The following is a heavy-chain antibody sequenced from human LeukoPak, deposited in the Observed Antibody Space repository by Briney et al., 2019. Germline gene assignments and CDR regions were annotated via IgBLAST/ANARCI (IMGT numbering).Heavy chain of an antibody. CDR2: IWYDGSNK. J-gene: IGHJ6*02. CDR3: AREFGSYGMDV. Sequence: GGSLRLSCAASGFTFSSYGMHWVRQAPGKGLEWVAVIWYDGSNKYYADSVKGRFTISRDNAKNSLYLQMNSLRAEDTAVYYCAREFGSYGMDVWGQGTTVTVSS. D-gene: IGHD3-16*01. CDR1: GFTFSSYG. V-gene: IGHV3-33*01.